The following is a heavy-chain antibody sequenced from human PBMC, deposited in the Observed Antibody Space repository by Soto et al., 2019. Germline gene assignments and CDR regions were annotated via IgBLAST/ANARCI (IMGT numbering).Heavy chain of an antibody. J-gene: IGHJ6*03. Sequence: SDSLSTPFTVAWCSDSGSSSLVGGIRQPPGKGLEWIGSIYYSGSTYYNPSLKSRVTISVDTSKNQFSLKLSSVTAADTAVYYCARRKGVYYYYYMAVWGKGTTVTVSS. CDR3: ARRKGVYYYYYMAV. CDR2: IYYSGST. CDR1: WCSDSGSSSL. V-gene: IGHV4-39*01.